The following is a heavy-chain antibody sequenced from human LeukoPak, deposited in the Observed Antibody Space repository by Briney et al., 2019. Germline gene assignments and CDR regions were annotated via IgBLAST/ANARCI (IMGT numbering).Heavy chain of an antibody. Sequence: PGGSLRLSCEASGFTFSSYGMHWVRQAPGKGLEWVAFIRFDGSYKDYVDSVKGRFTISRDNSKSTLFLQMDSLRAEDTGVYYCAKTSAITIFGVETNYFVPWGQGTLVTVSS. V-gene: IGHV3-30*02. D-gene: IGHD3-3*01. J-gene: IGHJ5*02. CDR2: IRFDGSYK. CDR3: AKTSAITIFGVETNYFVP. CDR1: GFTFSSYG.